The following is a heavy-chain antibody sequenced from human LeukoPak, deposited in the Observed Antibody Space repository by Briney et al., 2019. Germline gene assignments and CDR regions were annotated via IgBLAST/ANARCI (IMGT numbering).Heavy chain of an antibody. Sequence: ASVKVSCKASGYTFTSYDINWVRQATGQGLEWMGWMNPNSGNRGYAQKFQGRVTMTRNTSISTAYMELSSLRSEDTAVYYCARVRYYDSSGYYLHAVDYWGQGTLVTVSS. D-gene: IGHD3-22*01. CDR1: GYTFTSYD. CDR3: ARVRYYDSSGYYLHAVDY. V-gene: IGHV1-8*01. J-gene: IGHJ4*02. CDR2: MNPNSGNR.